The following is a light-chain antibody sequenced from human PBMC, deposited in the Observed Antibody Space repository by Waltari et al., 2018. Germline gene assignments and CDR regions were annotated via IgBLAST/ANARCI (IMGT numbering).Light chain of an antibody. V-gene: IGKV1-5*03. CDR3: QQYKTYPWT. CDR2: EAS. Sequence: DIQMTQSPSTLSPSVGDRVTITCRASQRIAIWLAWYQQKPGKAPNLLIYEASNLGSGVPSRVSGSGSGTQFTLTISSLQPDDFATYYCQQYKTYPWTFGQGTKVEIK. J-gene: IGKJ1*01. CDR1: QRIAIW.